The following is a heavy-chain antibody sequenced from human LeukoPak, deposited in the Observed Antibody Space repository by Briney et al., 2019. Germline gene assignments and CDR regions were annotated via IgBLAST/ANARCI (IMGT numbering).Heavy chain of an antibody. Sequence: TGGSLRLSCAASGFTFSNYDMSWVRQAPGKGLEWVSAISGSGGSTFYADSVQGRFTISRDNSKKTLYLQMNSLRAEDTAFYYCAKSSPYCSSTTCYFMTYFSDYWGQGTLVTVSS. CDR2: ISGSGGST. D-gene: IGHD2-2*01. CDR1: GFTFSNYD. J-gene: IGHJ4*02. CDR3: AKSSPYCSSTTCYFMTYFSDY. V-gene: IGHV3-23*01.